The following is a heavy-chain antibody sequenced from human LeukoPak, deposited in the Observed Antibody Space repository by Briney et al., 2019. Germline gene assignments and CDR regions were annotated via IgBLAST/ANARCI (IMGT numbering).Heavy chain of an antibody. CDR2: IHYSGIT. V-gene: IGHV4-30-4*01. Sequence: SQTLSLTCTVSGGSISSGDYYWSWIRQPPGGVLEWIAYIHYSGITSYNTSLKSRVTICVDTSKNQFSLKLNSVTAADTAVYYCARNAARDCTSTACWPRWFDPWGQGTLVTVSS. CDR3: ARNAARDCTSTACWPRWFDP. J-gene: IGHJ5*02. D-gene: IGHD2-2*01. CDR1: GGSISSGDYY.